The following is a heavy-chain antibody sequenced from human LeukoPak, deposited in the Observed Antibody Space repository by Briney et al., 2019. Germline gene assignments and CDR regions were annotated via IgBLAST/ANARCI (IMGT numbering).Heavy chain of an antibody. CDR1: GGTFSSYA. J-gene: IGHJ4*02. CDR3: ARGRDSSSWTGYFDY. D-gene: IGHD6-13*01. Sequence: EASVKVSCKASGGTFSSYAISWVRQAPGQGLEWMGRITPILGIANYAQKFQGRVTITADKSTSTAYMELSSLRSEDTAVYYCARGRDSSSWTGYFDYWGQGTLVTVSS. V-gene: IGHV1-69*04. CDR2: ITPILGIA.